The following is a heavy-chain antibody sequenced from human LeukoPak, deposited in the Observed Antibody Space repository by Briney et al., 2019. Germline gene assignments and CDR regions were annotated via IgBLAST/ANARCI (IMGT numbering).Heavy chain of an antibody. J-gene: IGHJ3*02. CDR1: GFTFSSYW. V-gene: IGHV3-74*01. Sequence: GGSLRLSCAASGFTFSSYWMHWVRQAPGKGLVWVSRINSDGSSTSYADSVKGRFTISRDNAKNTLYLQMNSLRADDTVVYYCARVQGHPPNGLDIWGQGTMVTVSS. CDR2: INSDGSST. CDR3: ARVQGHPPNGLDI. D-gene: IGHD2-8*01.